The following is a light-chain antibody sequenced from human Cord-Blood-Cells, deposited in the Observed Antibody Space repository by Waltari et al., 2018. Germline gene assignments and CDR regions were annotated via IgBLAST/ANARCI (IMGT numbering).Light chain of an antibody. CDR1: QSVLYSSNNKNY. CDR2: WAS. CDR3: QQYYSTIT. J-gene: IGKJ5*01. V-gene: IGKV4-1*01. Sequence: DIVMTQSPDSLAVSLGERGTINCKSSQSVLYSSNNKNYLAWYQQKPGQPPKLLICWASTRESGVPDRFSGSGSGTEFTLTISSLQAEDVAVYYCQQYYSTITFGQGTRLEIK.